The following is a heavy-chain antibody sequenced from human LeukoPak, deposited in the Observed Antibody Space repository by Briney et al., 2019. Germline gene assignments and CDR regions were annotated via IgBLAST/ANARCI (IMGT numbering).Heavy chain of an antibody. V-gene: IGHV4-34*01. Sequence: SETLSLTCAVYGGSFSGYYWSWIRQPPGKGLEWIGEINHSGSTNYNPSLKSRVTISVDTSKNQFSLKLSSVTAADTAVYYCAREGLLGYCSSTSCSAWGYYYYMDVWGKGTTVTVSS. J-gene: IGHJ6*03. CDR3: AREGLLGYCSSTSCSAWGYYYYMDV. CDR2: INHSGST. CDR1: GGSFSGYY. D-gene: IGHD2-2*01.